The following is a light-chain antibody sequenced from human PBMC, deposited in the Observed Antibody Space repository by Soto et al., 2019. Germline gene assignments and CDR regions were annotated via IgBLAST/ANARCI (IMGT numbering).Light chain of an antibody. CDR1: QSVSDW. J-gene: IGKJ2*01. Sequence: DIQITKSPSTLSTSIRDRVTIPCRASQSVSDWLAWYQHKPGKTPKLLIYKASTLESGVPSRFSGFGSGTEFTLAISSLQPEDFAIYYCQQYDIGPPYTLGQGTKVDIK. V-gene: IGKV1-5*03. CDR3: QQYDIGPPYT. CDR2: KAS.